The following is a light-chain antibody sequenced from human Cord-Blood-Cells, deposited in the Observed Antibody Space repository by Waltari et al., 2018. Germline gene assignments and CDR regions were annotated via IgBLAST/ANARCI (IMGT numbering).Light chain of an antibody. Sequence: QSALTQPASVSGSPGQSITISCTGTSSDVGGYNYVSWYQQHPGKAPKLMIYDVSNRPSWVSNRFAGSKAGNTACLTISGLQAEDEADYYCSSYTSSSTLVFGGGTKLTVL. V-gene: IGLV2-14*01. CDR3: SSYTSSSTLV. CDR1: SSDVGGYNY. CDR2: DVS. J-gene: IGLJ3*02.